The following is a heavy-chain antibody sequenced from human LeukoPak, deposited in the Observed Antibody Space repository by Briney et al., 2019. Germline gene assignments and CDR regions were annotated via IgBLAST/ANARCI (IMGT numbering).Heavy chain of an antibody. CDR2: IIPIFGTA. CDR1: GYTFTGYY. V-gene: IGHV1-69*05. CDR3: AREAGDIVVVPAASPLNWFDP. Sequence: ASVTVSFKASGYTFTGYYMHWVRQAPGQGLEWMGGIIPIFGTANYAQKFQGRVTITTDESTSTAYMELSSLRSEDTAVYYCAREAGDIVVVPAASPLNWFDPWGQGTLVTVSS. J-gene: IGHJ5*02. D-gene: IGHD2-2*01.